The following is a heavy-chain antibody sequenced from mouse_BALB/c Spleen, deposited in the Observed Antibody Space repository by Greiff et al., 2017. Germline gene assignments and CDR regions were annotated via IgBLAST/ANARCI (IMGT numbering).Heavy chain of an antibody. Sequence: VQVVESGAELVRPGVSVKISCKGSGYTFTDYAMHWVKQSHAKSLEWIGVISTYYGDASYNQKFKGKATMTVDKSSSTAYMELARLTSEDSAIYYCASLELAYWGQGTLVTVSA. V-gene: IGHV1S137*01. CDR2: ISTYYGDA. CDR3: ASLELAY. D-gene: IGHD4-1*01. J-gene: IGHJ3*01. CDR1: GYTFTDYA.